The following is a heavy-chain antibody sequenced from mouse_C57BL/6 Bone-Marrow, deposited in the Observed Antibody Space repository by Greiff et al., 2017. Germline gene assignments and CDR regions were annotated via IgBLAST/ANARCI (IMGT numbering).Heavy chain of an antibody. V-gene: IGHV1-82*01. CDR1: GYAFSSSW. J-gene: IGHJ4*01. CDR2: IYPGDGDT. Sequence: VQLVESGPELVKPGASVKISCKASGYAFSSSWMNWVKQRPGKGLEWIGRIYPGDGDTNYNGKFKGKATLTADKSSSTAYMQLSSLTSKDSAVYFCARLRRRAMDYWGQGTSVTVSS. CDR3: ARLRRRAMDY. D-gene: IGHD2-12*01.